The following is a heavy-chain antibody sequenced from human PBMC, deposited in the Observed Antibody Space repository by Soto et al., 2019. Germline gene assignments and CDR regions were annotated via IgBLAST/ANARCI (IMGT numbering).Heavy chain of an antibody. V-gene: IGHV4-59*01. CDR1: SGSISNYY. CDR2: MYXSGTN. CDR3: ARGRYSFDY. Sequence: XXTLSLTCTVSSGSISNYYWSWIRQPPGQGLECXGYMYXSGTNKYNPSLXSRVTISXXTSNKQFSLRLSYVTAGATAVYYCARGRYSFDYWGKGALVTVSS. J-gene: IGHJ4*02.